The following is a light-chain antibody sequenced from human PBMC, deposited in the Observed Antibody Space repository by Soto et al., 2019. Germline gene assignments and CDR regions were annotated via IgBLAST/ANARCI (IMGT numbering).Light chain of an antibody. CDR2: DVS. J-gene: IGLJ1*01. CDR3: SSYTSSTTRV. CDR1: SSDVGEYNY. Sequence: QSALTQPASVSGSPGQSITISCTGTSSDVGEYNYVSWYQQHPGKAPKLMIHDVSNRPSGVSNRFSGSKSGSTASLTISGLQAEDEADYYCSSYTSSTTRVFGTGTKVTVL. V-gene: IGLV2-14*01.